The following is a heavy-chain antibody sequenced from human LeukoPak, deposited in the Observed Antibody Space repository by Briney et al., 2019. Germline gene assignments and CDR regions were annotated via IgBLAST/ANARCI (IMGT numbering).Heavy chain of an antibody. Sequence: SETLSLTCTVSGGSISSGDYYWSWIRQPPGNGLDWIGYIYYSGSTYYNPSLKSRVTISIQTSKNQFSLKLTSVTAADTAVYYCAGDYGDLLTGIRFDTWGQGTLVTVSS. CDR3: AGDYGDLLTGIRFDT. V-gene: IGHV4-30-4*01. J-gene: IGHJ5*02. CDR2: IYYSGST. D-gene: IGHD4-17*01. CDR1: GGSISSGDYY.